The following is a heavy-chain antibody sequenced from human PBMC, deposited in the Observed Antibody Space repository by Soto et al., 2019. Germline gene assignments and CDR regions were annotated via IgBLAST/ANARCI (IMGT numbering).Heavy chain of an antibody. CDR3: ARAETGSSNFDH. CDR1: GASIFSDSAA. CDR2: TYYRSRWYN. V-gene: IGHV6-1*01. J-gene: IGHJ4*02. Sequence: SQTLSLTCAISGASIFSDSAAWNWIRQSPSGGLEWLGRTYYRSRWYNDYAVSIKSRVTVDPDTSKNQFSLQLNSVTPEDTAIYYCARAETGSSNFDHWGQGILVTISS. D-gene: IGHD1-26*01.